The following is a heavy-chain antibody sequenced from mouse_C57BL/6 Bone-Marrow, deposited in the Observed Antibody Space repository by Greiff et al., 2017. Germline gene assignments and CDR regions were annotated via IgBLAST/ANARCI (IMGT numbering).Heavy chain of an antibody. J-gene: IGHJ3*01. CDR2: IDPETGGT. D-gene: IGHD2-3*01. Sequence: VQLQQSGAELVRPGASVTLSCKASGYTFTDYEMHWVKQTPVHGLEWIGAIDPETGGTAYNQKFKGKAILTADKSSSTAYMELRSLTSEDSAVYYCTREWGWLLWFAYWGQGTLVTVSA. CDR1: GYTFTDYE. CDR3: TREWGWLLWFAY. V-gene: IGHV1-15*01.